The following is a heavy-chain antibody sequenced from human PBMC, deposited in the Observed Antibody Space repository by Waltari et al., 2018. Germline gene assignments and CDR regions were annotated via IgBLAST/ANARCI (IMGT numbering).Heavy chain of an antibody. V-gene: IGHV4-61*02. CDR1: GGSISSGSYY. J-gene: IGHJ4*02. CDR3: ARAPGYSSSWYLDY. Sequence: QVQLQESGPGLVKPSQTLSLTCTVSGGSISSGSYYWRWIRQPAGKGLEWIGRIYTSGSTNYNPSLKSRVTISVDTSKNQFSLKLSSVTAADTAVYYCARAPGYSSSWYLDYWGRGTLVTVSS. D-gene: IGHD6-13*01. CDR2: IYTSGST.